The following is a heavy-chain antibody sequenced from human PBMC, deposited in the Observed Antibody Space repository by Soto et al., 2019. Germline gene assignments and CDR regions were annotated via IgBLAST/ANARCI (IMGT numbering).Heavy chain of an antibody. CDR3: ARDRILYYYXGMXV. CDR2: IYYSGST. J-gene: IGHJ6*02. V-gene: IGHV4-31*03. CDR1: GGSISSGGYY. Sequence: QVQLQESGPGLVKPSQTLSLTCTVSGGSISSGGYYWSWIRQHPGKGLEWIGYIYYSGSTYYNPSLKSRVTISVDTSKNQFSLKLSSVTAADTAVYYCARDRILYYYXGMXVWGQGTTVTVSS.